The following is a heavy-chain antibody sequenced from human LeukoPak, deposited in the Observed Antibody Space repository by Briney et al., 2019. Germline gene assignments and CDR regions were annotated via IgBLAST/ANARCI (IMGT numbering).Heavy chain of an antibody. V-gene: IGHV3-48*04. J-gene: IGHJ4*02. CDR2: ISSSSITI. D-gene: IGHD6-13*01. Sequence: RTGGSLRLSCAASGFTFSRDAMNWVRQAPGKGLEWVSYISSSSITIYYADSVKGRFTISRDDARNSLYLQMNSLRAEDTAVYYCARDGPGAAAGTTDDYWGQGTLVTVSS. CDR1: GFTFSRDA. CDR3: ARDGPGAAAGTTDDY.